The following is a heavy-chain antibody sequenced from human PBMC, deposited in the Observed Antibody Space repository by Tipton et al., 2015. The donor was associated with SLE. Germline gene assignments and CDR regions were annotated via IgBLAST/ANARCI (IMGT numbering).Heavy chain of an antibody. V-gene: IGHV4-34*01. Sequence: LESRLRISVDTSKNQFSLKLSSVTAADTAVYYCARAFGAAAGEDYWGQGTLVTVSS. D-gene: IGHD6-13*01. J-gene: IGHJ4*02. CDR3: ARAFGAAAGEDY.